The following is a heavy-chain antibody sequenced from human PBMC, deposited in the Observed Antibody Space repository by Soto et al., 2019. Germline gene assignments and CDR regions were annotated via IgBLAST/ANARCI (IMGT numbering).Heavy chain of an antibody. V-gene: IGHV3-23*01. CDR1: GFTFSNYA. Sequence: GGSLRRSCAASGFTFSNYARSWIRQAPGKGLEWVSTIRETGNTYYADSVRGRFATSRDNSENTLYLQMSSLRAEDTAVYYCAKQQMGVIRALDYWGQGTLVTVSS. CDR2: IRETGNT. J-gene: IGHJ4*02. CDR3: AKQQMGVIRALDY. D-gene: IGHD1-26*01.